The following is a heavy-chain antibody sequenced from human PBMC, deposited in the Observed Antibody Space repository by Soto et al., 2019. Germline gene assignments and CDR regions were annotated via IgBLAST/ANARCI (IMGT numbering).Heavy chain of an antibody. CDR2: IIPIFGTA. Sequence: SVKVSCKASGGSFSSFAFSWVRQAPGQGLEWMGGIIPIFGTANYAQKFQGRVTITADKSTSTAYMELSSLRSEDTAVYSCARARIRDCTTGVCYDWFDPWGQGPLGTVSS. CDR3: ARARIRDCTTGVCYDWFDP. CDR1: GGSFSSFA. D-gene: IGHD2-8*01. V-gene: IGHV1-69*06. J-gene: IGHJ5*02.